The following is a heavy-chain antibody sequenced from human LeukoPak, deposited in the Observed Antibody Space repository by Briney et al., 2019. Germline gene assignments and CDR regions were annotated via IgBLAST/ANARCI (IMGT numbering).Heavy chain of an antibody. CDR2: IIPIFGTA. V-gene: IGHV1-69*13. Sequence: ASVKVSCKASGGTFSSYAISWVRQAPGQGLEWMGGIIPIFGTANYAQKFQGRVTITADESTSTAYMELSSLRSEDTAVYYCGRERDGDVGYNSQHWGQGTLVTVSS. D-gene: IGHD3-22*01. CDR1: GGTFSSYA. J-gene: IGHJ1*01. CDR3: GRERDGDVGYNSQH.